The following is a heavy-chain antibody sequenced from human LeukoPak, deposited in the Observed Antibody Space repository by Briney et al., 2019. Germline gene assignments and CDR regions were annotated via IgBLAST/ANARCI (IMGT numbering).Heavy chain of an antibody. D-gene: IGHD2/OR15-2a*01. CDR3: ARVSKTFYYYGMDV. CDR2: ISWNSGST. CDR1: GFTFDDYA. Sequence: GRSLRLSCVASGFTFDDYAMHWVRQVPGKGLEWVSGISWNSGSTGYADSVKGRFTISRDNAKNSLYLQMNSLRDEDTAVYYCARVSKTFYYYGMDVWGQGTTVTVSS. V-gene: IGHV3-9*01. J-gene: IGHJ6*02.